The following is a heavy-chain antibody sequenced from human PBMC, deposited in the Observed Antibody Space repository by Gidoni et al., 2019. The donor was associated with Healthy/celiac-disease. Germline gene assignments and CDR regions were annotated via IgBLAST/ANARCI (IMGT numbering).Heavy chain of an antibody. D-gene: IGHD3-10*01. CDR1: GGSSSRGGYC. CDR3: ARERNTGAVDGMDV. V-gene: IGHV4-31*03. Sequence: VQLQESGPGLVKPSQTLSRTCPVSGGSSSRGGYCWSWVRQQPGKGLEWIGYIYYSGSTYYNPSLKSRVTISVDTSKNQFPLKLSAVTAADTAVYYCARERNTGAVDGMDVWGQGTTVTVSS. CDR2: IYYSGST. J-gene: IGHJ6*02.